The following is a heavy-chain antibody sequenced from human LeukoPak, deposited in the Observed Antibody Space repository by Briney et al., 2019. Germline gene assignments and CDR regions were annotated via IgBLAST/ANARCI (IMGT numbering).Heavy chain of an antibody. CDR1: GYTFTSYA. J-gene: IGHJ6*03. CDR3: ARALPSTVLLWFGELYYYMDV. Sequence: ASVKVSCKASGYTFTSYAMNWVRQAPGQGLEWMGWINTNAGNPTYAQGFTGRFVFSLDTSVSTAYLQISSLKAEDTAVYYCARALPSTVLLWFGELYYYMDVWGKGTTVTVSS. V-gene: IGHV7-4-1*02. CDR2: INTNAGNP. D-gene: IGHD3-10*01.